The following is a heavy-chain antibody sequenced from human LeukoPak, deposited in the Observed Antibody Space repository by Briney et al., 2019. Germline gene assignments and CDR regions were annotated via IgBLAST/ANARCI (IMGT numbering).Heavy chain of an antibody. Sequence: ASVKVSCKASGGTFSSYAISWVRQAPGQGLEWMGGIIPIFGTANYAQKFQGGVTITADESTSTAYMELSSLRSEDTAVYYCARYDATVTRGFDYWGQGTLVTVSS. D-gene: IGHD4-17*01. CDR3: ARYDATVTRGFDY. CDR2: IIPIFGTA. J-gene: IGHJ4*02. V-gene: IGHV1-69*13. CDR1: GGTFSSYA.